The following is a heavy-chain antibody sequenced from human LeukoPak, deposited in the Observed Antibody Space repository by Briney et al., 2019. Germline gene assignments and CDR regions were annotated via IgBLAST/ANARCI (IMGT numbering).Heavy chain of an antibody. J-gene: IGHJ4*02. Sequence: ASVKVTCKASGGTFSSYAISWVRQAPGQGLEWMGRIIPILGITNYAQKFQGRVTMTEDTSTDTAYMELSSLRSEDTAVYYCATVIGGYYDSSGYYPLDYWGQGTLVTVSS. V-gene: IGHV1-69*04. D-gene: IGHD3-22*01. CDR3: ATVIGGYYDSSGYYPLDY. CDR1: GGTFSSYA. CDR2: IIPILGIT.